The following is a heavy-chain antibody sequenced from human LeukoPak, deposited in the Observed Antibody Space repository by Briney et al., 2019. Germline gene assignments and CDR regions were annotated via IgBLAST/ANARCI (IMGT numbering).Heavy chain of an antibody. Sequence: GGSLRLSCAASGFTFSSYWMHWVRHTPGKGLEWVSAISGSGGSTYYADSVKGRFTISRDNSKNTLYLQMNSLRAEDTAVYYCAKDTPLRGRPYYYFDYWGQGTLVTVSS. CDR1: GFTFSSYW. CDR2: ISGSGGST. J-gene: IGHJ4*02. V-gene: IGHV3-23*01. D-gene: IGHD2-8*01. CDR3: AKDTPLRGRPYYYFDY.